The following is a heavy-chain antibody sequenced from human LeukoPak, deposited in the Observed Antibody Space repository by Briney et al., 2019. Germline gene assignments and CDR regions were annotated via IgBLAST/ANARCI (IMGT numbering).Heavy chain of an antibody. J-gene: IGHJ4*02. CDR2: IRYDGSNK. Sequence: GGSLRLSCAASGFTFSSYGRHWVRQAPGKGLEWVAFIRYDGSNKYYADSVKGRFTISRDNSKNTLYLQMNSLRAEDTAVYYCAKDPHIVATIGDWGQGTLVTVSS. D-gene: IGHD5-12*01. CDR1: GFTFSSYG. V-gene: IGHV3-30*02. CDR3: AKDPHIVATIGD.